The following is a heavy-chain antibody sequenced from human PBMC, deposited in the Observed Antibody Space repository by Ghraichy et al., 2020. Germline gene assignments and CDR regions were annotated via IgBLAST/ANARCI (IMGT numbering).Heavy chain of an antibody. J-gene: IGHJ4*02. Sequence: LSLTCAASGFTFSGSAMHWVRQASGKGLEWVGRIRTKAESYSTAYGESVKGRFTISRDDSKNMAYLQMNSLKTEDTAVYYCTRHPWMYYDFLPGYQNDFWGQGTLVTVSS. D-gene: IGHD3-9*01. CDR2: IRTKAESYST. CDR1: GFTFSGSA. CDR3: TRHPWMYYDFLPGYQNDF. V-gene: IGHV3-73*01.